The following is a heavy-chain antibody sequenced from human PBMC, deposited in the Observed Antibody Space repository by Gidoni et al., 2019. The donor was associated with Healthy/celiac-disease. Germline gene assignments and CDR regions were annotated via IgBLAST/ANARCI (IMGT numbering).Heavy chain of an antibody. D-gene: IGHD6-19*01. V-gene: IGHV4-34*01. Sequence: QVQLQQWGAGLLKPSEPMSLTCAVYGGSCSGYYWSWIRQPPGKGLEWIGEINHSGSTNYNPSLKSRVTISVDTSKNQFSLKLSSVTAADTAVYYCARGYSSGWYSGNWFDPWGQGTLVTVSS. CDR3: ARGYSSGWYSGNWFDP. CDR1: GGSCSGYY. J-gene: IGHJ5*02. CDR2: INHSGST.